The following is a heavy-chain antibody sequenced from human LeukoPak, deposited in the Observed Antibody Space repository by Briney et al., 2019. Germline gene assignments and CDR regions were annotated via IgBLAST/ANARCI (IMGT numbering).Heavy chain of an antibody. CDR2: ISAYNGNT. D-gene: IGHD3-22*01. J-gene: IGHJ6*02. Sequence: GASVKVSCKASGYTFTSYGISWVRQAPGQGLEWMGWISAYNGNTNYAQKLQGRVTMTTDTSTSTAYMELRSLRSDDTAVYYCARGPKYYYDSSGYYYSYYYGMDVWGQGTTVTVSS. CDR3: ARGPKYYYDSSGYYYSYYYGMDV. CDR1: GYTFTSYG. V-gene: IGHV1-18*01.